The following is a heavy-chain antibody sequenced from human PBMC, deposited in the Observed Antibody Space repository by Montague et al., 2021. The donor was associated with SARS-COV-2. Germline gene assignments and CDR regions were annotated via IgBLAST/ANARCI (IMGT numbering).Heavy chain of an antibody. CDR1: GGSIRSTTFY. Sequence: SETLSLTCTVSGGSIRSTTFYWGWIRQSPGKGLEWIGHIYESDTTYYNPSLKSRLTISLDTPNNQFSLKITSLIAADTAVYYCVTPGKTAVSGQFDYWGPGTLVTVSS. V-gene: IGHV4-39*07. CDR3: VTPGKTAVSGQFDY. J-gene: IGHJ4*02. D-gene: IGHD6-19*01. CDR2: IYESDTT.